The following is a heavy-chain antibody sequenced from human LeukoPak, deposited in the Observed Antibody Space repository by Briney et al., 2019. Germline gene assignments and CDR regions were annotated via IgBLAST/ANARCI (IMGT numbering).Heavy chain of an antibody. CDR3: ARGPSVGAFDI. Sequence: GSLRLSCAASGFTFSSYEMNWVRQAPGKGLEWVSYISSSGSTIYYADSVKGRFTISRDNAKNSLYLQMNSLRAEDTAVYYCARGPSVGAFDIWGQGTMVTVSS. J-gene: IGHJ3*02. CDR1: GFTFSSYE. V-gene: IGHV3-48*03. CDR2: ISSSGSTI.